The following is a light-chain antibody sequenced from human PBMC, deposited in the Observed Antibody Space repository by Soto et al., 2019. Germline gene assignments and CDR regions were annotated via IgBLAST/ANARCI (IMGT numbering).Light chain of an antibody. CDR3: QKYNSAPPWA. CDR2: AAS. V-gene: IGKV1-27*01. Sequence: DIQMTQSPSSLSASVGDRVTITCRASQGISNYLAWYQQKPGKVPKLLIYAASTLQSGVPSRFSGSGSRTDFTLTISSLQPEDVATYYGQKYNSAPPWAFGQGTMVESK. CDR1: QGISNY. J-gene: IGKJ1*01.